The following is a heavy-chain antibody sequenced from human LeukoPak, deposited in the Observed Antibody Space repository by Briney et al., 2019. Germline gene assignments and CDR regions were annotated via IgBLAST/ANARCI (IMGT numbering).Heavy chain of an antibody. CDR1: GGSISSYY. J-gene: IGHJ4*02. Sequence: SETLSLTCTVSGGSISSYYWSWIRQPPGKGLEWIGYIYYSGYTNYNPSLKSRVTISVDTSKNQFSLKLSSVTAADTAVYYCAVVGSSWYRTDYWGQGTLVTVSS. CDR3: AVVGSSWYRTDY. D-gene: IGHD6-13*01. V-gene: IGHV4-59*08. CDR2: IYYSGYT.